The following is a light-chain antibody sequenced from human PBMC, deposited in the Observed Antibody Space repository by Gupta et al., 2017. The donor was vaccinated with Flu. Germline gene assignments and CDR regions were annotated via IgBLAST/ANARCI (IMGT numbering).Light chain of an antibody. V-gene: IGKV3-20*01. J-gene: IGKJ3*01. Sequence: IVLTQSPGTLSLSPGESATLSCRASQSVSSSYLAWYQQKPGQAPRLLIYSASSRATGIPDRCSSSGSGTDFTLTISRLEPEDFSGYYCQQYGSSLFTFGPGTKVDIK. CDR3: QQYGSSLFT. CDR2: SAS. CDR1: QSVSSSY.